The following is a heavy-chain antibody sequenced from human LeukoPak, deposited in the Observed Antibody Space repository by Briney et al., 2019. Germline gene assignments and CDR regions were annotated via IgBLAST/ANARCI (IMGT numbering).Heavy chain of an antibody. Sequence: QTGGSLRLSCAASGFTVSSNYMSWVRQAPGKGLEWVSVIYSGGSTYYADSVKGRFTISRDNSKNTLYLQMNSLRAEDTAVYYCARDSKGDYIDYWGQGTLVTVSS. J-gene: IGHJ4*02. V-gene: IGHV3-66*01. CDR2: IYSGGST. CDR1: GFTVSSNY. CDR3: ARDSKGDYIDY. D-gene: IGHD2/OR15-2a*01.